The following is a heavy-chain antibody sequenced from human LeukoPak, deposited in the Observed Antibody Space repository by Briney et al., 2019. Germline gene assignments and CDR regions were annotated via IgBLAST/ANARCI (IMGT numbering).Heavy chain of an antibody. CDR2: IYYSGST. D-gene: IGHD3-10*01. Sequence: PSETLSLTCTVSGGATSSYYWSWIRQPPGKGLEWFGYIYYSGSTNYNPSLKSRVTISVDPSKNQSPLKLSSVTAADTAVYYCARYYYGSGNNWFDPWGQGTLVTVSS. V-gene: IGHV4-59*01. J-gene: IGHJ5*02. CDR3: ARYYYGSGNNWFDP. CDR1: GGATSSYY.